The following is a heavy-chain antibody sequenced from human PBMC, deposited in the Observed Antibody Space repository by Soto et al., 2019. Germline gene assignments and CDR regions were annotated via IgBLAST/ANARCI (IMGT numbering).Heavy chain of an antibody. CDR2: INHSGST. CDR1: GGSFSGFS. CDR3: ARGGRITIFGVDKNIDY. J-gene: IGHJ4*02. D-gene: IGHD3-3*01. V-gene: IGHV4-34*01. Sequence: QVQLQQWGEGLLKPSETLSLTCAVYGGSFSGFSCSWIRQPPGKGLEWIGEINHSGSTNYHPSLKSRVTISVDTSKNQFSLKLSSVTAADTAVYYCARGGRITIFGVDKNIDYWGQGTLVTVSS.